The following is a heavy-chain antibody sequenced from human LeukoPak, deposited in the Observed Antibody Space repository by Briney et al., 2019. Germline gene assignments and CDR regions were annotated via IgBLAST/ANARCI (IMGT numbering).Heavy chain of an antibody. J-gene: IGHJ4*02. CDR3: AREGPQCYYDSSGYYF. V-gene: IGHV4-39*07. D-gene: IGHD3-22*01. CDR1: GGSISSSSYY. CDR2: IYYSGST. Sequence: PSETLSLTCTVSGGSISSSSYYWGWIRQPPGKGLEWIGSIYYSGSTYYNPSLKSRVTISVDTSKNQFSLKLSSVTAADTAVYYCAREGPQCYYDSSGYYFWGQGTLVTVSS.